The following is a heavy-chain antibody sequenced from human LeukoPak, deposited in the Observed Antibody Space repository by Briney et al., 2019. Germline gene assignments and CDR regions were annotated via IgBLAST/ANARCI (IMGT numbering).Heavy chain of an antibody. CDR2: IYHSGST. V-gene: IGHV4-38-2*02. D-gene: IGHD6-6*01. J-gene: IGHJ5*02. CDR1: GGSISSYY. Sequence: SETLSLTCTVSGGSISSYYWSWIRQPPGKGLEWIGSIYHSGSTYYNPSLKSRVTISVDTSKNQFSLKLSSVTAADTAVYYCARDPPYSSSSYWFDPWGQGTLVTVSS. CDR3: ARDPPYSSSSYWFDP.